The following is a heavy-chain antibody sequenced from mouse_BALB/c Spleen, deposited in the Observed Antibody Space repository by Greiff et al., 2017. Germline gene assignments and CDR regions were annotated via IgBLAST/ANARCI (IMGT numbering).Heavy chain of an antibody. CDR2: ISTYYGDA. CDR3: ARSYYGSSYAMDY. D-gene: IGHD1-1*01. Sequence: QVHVKQSGAELVRPGVSVKISCKGSGYTFTDYAMHWVKQSHAKSLEWIGVISTYYGDASYNQKFKGKATMTVDKSSSTAYMELARLTSEDSAIYYCARSYYGSSYAMDYWGQGTSVTVSS. V-gene: IGHV1S137*01. CDR1: GYTFTDYA. J-gene: IGHJ4*01.